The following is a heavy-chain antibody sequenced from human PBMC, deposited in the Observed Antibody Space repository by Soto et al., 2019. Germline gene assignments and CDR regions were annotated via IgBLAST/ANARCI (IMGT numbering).Heavy chain of an antibody. V-gene: IGHV4-30-2*01. J-gene: IGHJ4*02. CDR3: ARVLTSYFDY. D-gene: IGHD3-16*01. Sequence: DLEWIGYIYHSGSTYYNPSLKSRVTISVDRSKNQFSLKLSSVTAADTAVYYCARVLTSYFDYWGQGTLVTVSS. CDR2: IYHSGST.